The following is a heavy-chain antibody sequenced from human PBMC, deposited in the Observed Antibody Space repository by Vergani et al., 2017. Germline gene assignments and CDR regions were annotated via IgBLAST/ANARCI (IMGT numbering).Heavy chain of an antibody. D-gene: IGHD1-14*01. J-gene: IGHJ4*02. V-gene: IGHV3-7*03. Sequence: EVQLLESGGGLVQPGGSLRLSCAASGFTFSNYWMSWVRQAPGEGVEWVANIKQDGSAKYYVDSVKGRFTIARDNAKNSLYLQMNSLRAEDTAVYYCARAPTGYNPLPFDYWGQGTLVTVSS. CDR1: GFTFSNYW. CDR3: ARAPTGYNPLPFDY. CDR2: IKQDGSAK.